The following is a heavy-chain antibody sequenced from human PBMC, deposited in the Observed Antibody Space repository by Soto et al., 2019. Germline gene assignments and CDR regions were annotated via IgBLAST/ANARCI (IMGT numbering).Heavy chain of an antibody. D-gene: IGHD3-16*01. V-gene: IGHV1-2*02. CDR2: IKPHSGDT. CDR3: ARGSAVGGNWFDS. J-gene: IGHJ5*01. CDR1: GYSFTAYY. Sequence: ASVKVSCKASGYSFTAYYIHWVRQAPGQGLECMGWIKPHSGDTGYTQKFQGRVTMTRDTSISTAYMELSSLRYDDTAMCYCARGSAVGGNWFDSWGQGTLVTV.